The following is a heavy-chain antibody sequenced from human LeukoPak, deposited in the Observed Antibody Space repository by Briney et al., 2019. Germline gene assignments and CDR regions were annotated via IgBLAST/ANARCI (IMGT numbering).Heavy chain of an antibody. CDR1: GFTFSDNY. J-gene: IGHJ4*02. V-gene: IGHV3-30*02. CDR3: AKPETWTTVTTFDY. D-gene: IGHD4-17*01. Sequence: GGSLRLSCAASGFTFSDNYMTWVRQAPGKGLEWVAFIRYDGSNKYYADSVKGRFTISRDNSKNTLYLQMNSLRAEDTAVYYCAKPETWTTVTTFDYWGQGTLVTVSS. CDR2: IRYDGSNK.